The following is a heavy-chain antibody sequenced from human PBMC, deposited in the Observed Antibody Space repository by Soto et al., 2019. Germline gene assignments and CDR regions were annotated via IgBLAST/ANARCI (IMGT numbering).Heavy chain of an antibody. CDR2: ISASATQT. J-gene: IGHJ5*02. CDR1: GFNFNIYA. Sequence: EARILESGGGLAQPGGSLKISCTASGFNFNIYAMSWVRQAPGKGPEWVSGISASATQTYYAESVKGRFAISRDNSKSTLYLQLDSLTPEDTARYYRAKPITACGSNSWGRGTLVAVSS. CDR3: AKPITACGSNS. V-gene: IGHV3-23*01. D-gene: IGHD3-10*01.